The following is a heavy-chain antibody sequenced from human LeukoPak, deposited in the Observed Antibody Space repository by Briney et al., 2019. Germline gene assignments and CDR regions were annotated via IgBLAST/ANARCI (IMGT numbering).Heavy chain of an antibody. J-gene: IGHJ4*02. CDR1: GFTFSSYW. Sequence: GGSLRLSCAASGFTFSSYWMSWVRQAPGKGLEWVANIKQDGSEKYYVDSVKGRFTISRDNAKNSLYLQMNSLRAEDTAVYYCARTYYYGSSGYSTFDYWGQGTLVTVSS. CDR3: ARTYYYGSSGYSTFDY. V-gene: IGHV3-7*01. CDR2: IKQDGSEK. D-gene: IGHD3-22*01.